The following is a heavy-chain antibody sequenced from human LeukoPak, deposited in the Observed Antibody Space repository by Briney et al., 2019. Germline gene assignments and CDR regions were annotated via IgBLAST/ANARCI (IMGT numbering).Heavy chain of an antibody. J-gene: IGHJ4*02. V-gene: IGHV3-48*01. Sequence: PGGSLRLSCAASGFSFNDYDMHWVRQGKGEGLDWVSYISGSSGTIHYADSVGGRFTISRDNVKKSLYLYMNNLRAEDTAVYYCVGFGAYGGLWGQGTVVTVSP. D-gene: IGHD4-23*01. CDR3: VGFGAYGGL. CDR1: GFSFNDYD. CDR2: ISGSSGTI.